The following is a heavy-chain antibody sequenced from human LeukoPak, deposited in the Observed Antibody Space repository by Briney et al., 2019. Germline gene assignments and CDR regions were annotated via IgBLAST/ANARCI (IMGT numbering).Heavy chain of an antibody. D-gene: IGHD3-10*01. CDR1: GFTFSSYA. J-gene: IGHJ3*02. V-gene: IGHV3-23*01. CDR3: ARSERGWAFDS. CDR2: ISGSGDST. Sequence: PGGSLRVSCAASGFTFSSYAMSWVRQAPGKGLEWVSFISGSGDSTYYVGSVKGRFTISRDNSKNTLYLQMNSLRPEDTAVYYCARSERGWAFDSWGQGTMVTVSS.